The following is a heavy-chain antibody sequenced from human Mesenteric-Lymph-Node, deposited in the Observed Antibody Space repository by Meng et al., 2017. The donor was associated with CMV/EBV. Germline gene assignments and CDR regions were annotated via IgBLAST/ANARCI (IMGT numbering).Heavy chain of an antibody. V-gene: IGHV4-4*02. CDR2: IYHSGST. D-gene: IGHD3-10*02. Sequence: SVSGGSISSSTWWSWVRQPPGKGLGWLGAIYHSGSTNYNPSLKSRVTISVDKSKNQFSLKLSSVTAADTAVYYCARVFGELGHFDYWGQGTLVTVSS. CDR3: ARVFGELGHFDY. J-gene: IGHJ4*02. CDR1: GGSISSSTW.